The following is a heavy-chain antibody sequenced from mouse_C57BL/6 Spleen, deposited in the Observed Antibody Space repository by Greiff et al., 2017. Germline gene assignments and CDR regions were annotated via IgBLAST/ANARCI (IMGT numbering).Heavy chain of an antibody. CDR1: GYTFTSYW. J-gene: IGHJ1*03. CDR3: ARSGGYYFPFEV. V-gene: IGHV1-55*01. CDR2: IYPGSGST. Sequence: QVQLQQPGAELVKPGASVKMSCKASGYTFTSYWITWVKQRPGQGLEWIGDIYPGSGSTNYNEKFKSKATLTVDTSSSTAYMQLSSLTSEDSAVYYCARSGGYYFPFEVWGTGTTVTVSS. D-gene: IGHD2-3*01.